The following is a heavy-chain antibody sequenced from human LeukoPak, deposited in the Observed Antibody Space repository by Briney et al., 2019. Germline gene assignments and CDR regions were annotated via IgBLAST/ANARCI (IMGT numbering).Heavy chain of an antibody. J-gene: IGHJ4*02. CDR2: IYYSGST. CDR1: GDSITSSAFY. V-gene: IGHV4-31*03. D-gene: IGHD6-19*01. CDR3: ATTPDPGYSSGWFFDY. Sequence: SETLSLTCTVSGDSITSSAFYWGWIRQAPGKGLEWIGYIYYSGSTYYNPSLKSRVTISVDTSKNQFSLKLSSVTAADTAVYYCATTPDPGYSSGWFFDYWGQGTLVTVSS.